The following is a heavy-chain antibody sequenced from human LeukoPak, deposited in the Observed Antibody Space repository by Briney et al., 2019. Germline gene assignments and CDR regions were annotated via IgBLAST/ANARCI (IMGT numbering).Heavy chain of an antibody. CDR1: GFTFDDYA. V-gene: IGHV3-9*03. D-gene: IGHD1-1*01. J-gene: IGHJ3*02. CDR2: ISWNSGRI. CDR3: AKDMYGTGTQDAFDI. Sequence: PGGSLRLSCAASGFTFDDYAMHWVRQAPGKGLEWVSGISWNSGRIGYADSVKGRFTISRDNAKNSLYPQMNSLRAEDMAFYYCAKDMYGTGTQDAFDIWGQGTMVTVSA.